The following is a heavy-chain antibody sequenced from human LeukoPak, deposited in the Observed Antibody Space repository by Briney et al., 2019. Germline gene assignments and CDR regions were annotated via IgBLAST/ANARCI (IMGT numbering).Heavy chain of an antibody. CDR3: ATEGILVVVAATLDY. D-gene: IGHD2-15*01. Sequence: GASVKASCKASGYTFTGYYMHWVRQAPGQGLEWMGWINPNSGGTNYAQKFQGRVTTTRDTSISTAYMELSRLRSDDTAVYYCATEGILVVVAATLDYWGQGTLVTVSS. V-gene: IGHV1-2*02. CDR1: GYTFTGYY. CDR2: INPNSGGT. J-gene: IGHJ4*02.